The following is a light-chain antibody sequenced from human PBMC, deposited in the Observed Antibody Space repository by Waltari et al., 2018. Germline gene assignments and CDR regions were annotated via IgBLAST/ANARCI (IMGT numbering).Light chain of an antibody. CDR2: LDS. V-gene: IGKV2-28*01. Sequence: DIVLTQSPLSLSVTPGESASISCRSSQNLLHTNGYNYLDWYLQRPGQSPQLLIYLDSKRASGVPDRFSGSGTDTDFTLTISRVEAEDVGIYYCMQALQAPFTFGPGTKVDIK. CDR3: MQALQAPFT. CDR1: QNLLHTNGYNY. J-gene: IGKJ3*01.